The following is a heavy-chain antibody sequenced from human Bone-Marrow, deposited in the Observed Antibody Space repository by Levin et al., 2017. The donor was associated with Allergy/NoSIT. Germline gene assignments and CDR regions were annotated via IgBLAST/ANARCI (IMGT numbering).Heavy chain of an antibody. D-gene: IGHD3-10*01. J-gene: IGHJ4*02. CDR3: ARAPYYGPARPYQSDY. CDR1: GGSISSSTYS. Sequence: SPTLSLPCSVSGGSISSSTYSWGWIRQPPGKGLEWIGNVYYTGSTHYNPSLKSRVTISADTSKNQFSLKLSSVTAADTAVYYCARAPYYGPARPYQSDYWGQGTLVTVSS. V-gene: IGHV4-39*01. CDR2: VYYTGST.